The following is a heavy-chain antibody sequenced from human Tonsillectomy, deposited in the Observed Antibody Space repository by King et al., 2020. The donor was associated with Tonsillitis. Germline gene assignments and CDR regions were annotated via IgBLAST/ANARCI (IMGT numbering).Heavy chain of an antibody. Sequence: QLQESGPGLVKPSETLSLTCTVSGASISSNDWNWIRQPAGKGLEWIWRIYTSGSTNYNPSLKSRVTMSVDTSKNQFSLKLSSVTAADTAVYYCARDTAAAGIWVFDIWGQGTLVTVSS. CDR3: ARDTAAAGIWVFDI. CDR2: IYTSGST. CDR1: GASISSND. D-gene: IGHD6-13*01. V-gene: IGHV4-4*07. J-gene: IGHJ3*02.